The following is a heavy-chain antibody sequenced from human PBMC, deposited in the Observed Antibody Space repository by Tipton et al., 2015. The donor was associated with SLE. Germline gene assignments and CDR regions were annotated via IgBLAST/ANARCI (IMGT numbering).Heavy chain of an antibody. Sequence: QLVQSGAEVKKPGASVKVSCKTSGYSFSDDYMHWVRQAPGQGLEWIGWLIPYSGGSKYAQKFQGWVTMTRDTSINTAYMELSSLKSDDTAVYYCARASEEDTCSGGSCYSLWGQGTLVTVSS. D-gene: IGHD2-15*01. V-gene: IGHV1-2*04. J-gene: IGHJ4*02. CDR2: LIPYSGGS. CDR1: GYSFSDDY. CDR3: ARASEEDTCSGGSCYSL.